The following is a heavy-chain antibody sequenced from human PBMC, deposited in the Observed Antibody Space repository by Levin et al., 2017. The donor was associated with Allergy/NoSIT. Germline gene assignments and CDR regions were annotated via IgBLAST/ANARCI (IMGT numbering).Heavy chain of an antibody. J-gene: IGHJ3*02. D-gene: IGHD3-10*01. Sequence: PGGSLRLSCAASGFTFDDYAMHWVRQAPGKGLEWVSGISWNGGSIGYAESVKGRFTISRDNAKNSLYLQMNSLRTEDTALYYCARDNIGLPDAFDIWGQGTMVIVSS. CDR2: ISWNGGSI. V-gene: IGHV3-9*01. CDR3: ARDNIGLPDAFDI. CDR1: GFTFDDYA.